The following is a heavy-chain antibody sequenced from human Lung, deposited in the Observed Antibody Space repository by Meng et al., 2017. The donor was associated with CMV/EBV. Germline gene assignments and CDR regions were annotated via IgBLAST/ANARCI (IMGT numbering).Heavy chain of an antibody. D-gene: IGHD3-16*01. J-gene: IGHJ5*02. V-gene: IGHV1-18*01. CDR2: ITAYNGNT. Sequence: ASXXVSXKASGYTFISYGISWVRQAPGQGLEWMGWITAYNGNTNYAQKIQGRVTMTADTSTSTAYMELRSLRSDDTAVYYCARRGTVISDPFDPWGQGSLVTVSS. CDR1: GYTFISYG. CDR3: ARRGTVISDPFDP.